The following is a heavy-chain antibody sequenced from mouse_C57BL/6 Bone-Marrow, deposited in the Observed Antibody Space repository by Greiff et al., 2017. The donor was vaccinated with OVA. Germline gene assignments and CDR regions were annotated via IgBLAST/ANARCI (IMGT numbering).Heavy chain of an antibody. CDR2: IDPSDSYT. V-gene: IGHV1-50*01. J-gene: IGHJ2*01. CDR3: ARCWTGFDY. CDR1: GYTFTSYW. Sequence: QVQLQQPGAELVKPGASVKLSCKASGYTFTSYWMQWVKQRPGQGLEWIGEIDPSDSYTNYNQKFKGKATLTVDTSSSPAYMQLSSLTSEDSAGYYCARCWTGFDYWGQGTTLTVSS. D-gene: IGHD4-1*01.